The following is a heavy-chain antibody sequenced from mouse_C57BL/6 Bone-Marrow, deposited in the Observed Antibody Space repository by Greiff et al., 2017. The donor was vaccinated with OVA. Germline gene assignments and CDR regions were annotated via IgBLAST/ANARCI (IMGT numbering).Heavy chain of an antibody. J-gene: IGHJ2*01. CDR3: AIVYYYGSSSLFDY. V-gene: IGHV5-17*01. CDR1: GFTFSDYG. D-gene: IGHD1-1*01. Sequence: EVHLVESGGGLVKPGGSLKLSCAASGFTFSDYGMHWVRQAPEKGLEWVAYISSGSSTIYYADTVKGRFTISRDNAKNTLFLQMTSLRSEDTAMYYCAIVYYYGSSSLFDYWGQGTTLTVSS. CDR2: ISSGSSTI.